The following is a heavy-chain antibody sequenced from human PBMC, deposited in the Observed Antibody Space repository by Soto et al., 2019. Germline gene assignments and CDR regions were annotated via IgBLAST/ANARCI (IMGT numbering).Heavy chain of an antibody. J-gene: IGHJ4*02. CDR3: ARANYDFWSGPQNCYFDY. CDR1: GGSISSGGYY. Sequence: PSETLSLTCTVSGGSISSGGYYWSWIRQHLGKGLEWIGYIYYSGSTYYNPSLKSRVTISVDTSKNQFSLKLSSVTAADTAVYYCARANYDFWSGPQNCYFDYWGQGTLVTVS. CDR2: IYYSGST. D-gene: IGHD3-3*01. V-gene: IGHV4-31*03.